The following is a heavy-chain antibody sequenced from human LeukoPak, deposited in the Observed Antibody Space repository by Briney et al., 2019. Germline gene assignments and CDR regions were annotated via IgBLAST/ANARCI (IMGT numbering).Heavy chain of an antibody. V-gene: IGHV3-73*01. D-gene: IGHD1-26*01. CDR3: TRLGVGATLGFY. Sequence: GGSLRLSCAASGFTFSSYGMHWVRQASGKGLEGVGRIRSKANSYATAYAASVKGRFTISRDDSKNTAYLQMNSLKTEDTAVYYCTRLGVGATLGFYWGQGTLVTVSS. CDR1: GFTFSSYG. CDR2: IRSKANSYAT. J-gene: IGHJ4*02.